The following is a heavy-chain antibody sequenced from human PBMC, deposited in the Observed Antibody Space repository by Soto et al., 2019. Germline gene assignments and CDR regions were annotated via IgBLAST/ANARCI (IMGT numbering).Heavy chain of an antibody. CDR2: INHSGST. D-gene: IGHD2-15*01. CDR3: ARVEAPNCSGGSCRDAFDI. V-gene: IGHV4-34*01. CDR1: GGSFSGYY. J-gene: IGHJ3*02. Sequence: QVQLQQWGAGLLKPSETLSLTCAVYGGSFSGYYWSWVRQPPGKGLEWIGEINHSGSTNYNPSLKSRGTISVDTSKNQFSLKLSSVSAADTAVYYCARVEAPNCSGGSCRDAFDIWGQGTMVTVSS.